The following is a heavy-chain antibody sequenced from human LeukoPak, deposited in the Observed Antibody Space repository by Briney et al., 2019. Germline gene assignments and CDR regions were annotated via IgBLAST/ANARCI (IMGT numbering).Heavy chain of an antibody. CDR3: ARYDSSSWYEPAFDI. D-gene: IGHD6-13*01. Sequence: SVKVSCKASGGTFSSYAISWVRQAPGQGLEWMGGIIPIFGTANYAQKFQGRVAITADESTSTAYMELSSLRSEDTAVYYCARYDSSSWYEPAFDIWGQGTMVTVSS. CDR2: IIPIFGTA. CDR1: GGTFSSYA. J-gene: IGHJ3*02. V-gene: IGHV1-69*13.